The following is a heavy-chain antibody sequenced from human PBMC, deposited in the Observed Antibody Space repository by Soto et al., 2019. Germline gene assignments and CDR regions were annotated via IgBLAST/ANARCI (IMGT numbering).Heavy chain of an antibody. CDR3: ARAVAMPGESDRFDQ. D-gene: IGHD2-2*01. V-gene: IGHV4-4*02. J-gene: IGHJ4*02. Sequence: SETLSLTCTVSGGSITTNDWWSWVRQPPGKGLEWIGEIYHSGLTNYNASLKSRVTMSVDGSKNQFSLMLTSVTAADTAIYYFARAVAMPGESDRFDQWGQGTLVTVSS. CDR2: IYHSGLT. CDR1: GGSITTNDW.